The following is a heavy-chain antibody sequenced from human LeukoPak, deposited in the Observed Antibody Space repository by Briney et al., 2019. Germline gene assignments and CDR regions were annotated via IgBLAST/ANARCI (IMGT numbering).Heavy chain of an antibody. CDR1: GGSISSGSYY. CDR2: IYTSGST. V-gene: IGHV4-61*02. Sequence: SETLFLTCTVSGGSISSGSYYWSWIRQPAGKGLEWIGRIYTSGSTNYNPSLKSRVTISVDTSKNQFSLKLSSVTAADTAVYYCARDIMDVWGKGTTVTVSS. CDR3: ARDIMDV. J-gene: IGHJ6*04.